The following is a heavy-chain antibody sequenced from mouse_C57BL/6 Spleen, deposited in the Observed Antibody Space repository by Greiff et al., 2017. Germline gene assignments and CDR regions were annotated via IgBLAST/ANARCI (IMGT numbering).Heavy chain of an antibody. CDR1: GFTFSDYY. CDR2: INCDGSST. J-gene: IGHJ2*01. Sequence: EVKLVESEGGLVQPGSSMKLSCTASGFTFSDYYMAWVRQVPEKGLEWVANINCDGSSTYYLDSLKSRFIISRDNAKNTLYLQMSSLKSEDTAMDYCARGGEFRHFDYWGQGTTLTVSS. CDR3: ARGGEFRHFDY. V-gene: IGHV5-16*02.